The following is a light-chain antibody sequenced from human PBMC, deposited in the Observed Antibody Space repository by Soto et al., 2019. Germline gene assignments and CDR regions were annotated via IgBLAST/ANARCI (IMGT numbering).Light chain of an antibody. CDR2: LAS. V-gene: IGKV2-28*01. CDR1: QSLLHSNGYKF. CDR3: MQALQSPRT. J-gene: IGKJ1*01. Sequence: DIVMTQSPLSLPVMPGEPASISCRSSQSLLHSNGYKFLDWYLQRPGQSPQLLIYLASNRSSGVXXXXXXSGSGTDFTLKISRVEAEDVGVYYCMQALQSPRTFGQGTKVEIK.